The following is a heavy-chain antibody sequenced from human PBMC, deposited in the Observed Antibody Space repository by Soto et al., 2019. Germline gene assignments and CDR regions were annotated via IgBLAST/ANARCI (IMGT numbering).Heavy chain of an antibody. CDR3: ESLPHPVIAEAGTVY. CDR1: GLNFNGYT. V-gene: IGHV3-23*01. J-gene: IGHJ4*02. CDR2: IAETGSST. D-gene: IGHD6-13*01. Sequence: PGGSLRLSCATSGLNFNGYTMSWVRQAPGQGLEWVSGIAETGSSTYYADSVKGRFTISRDNAKNSLSLQMNSLRAEDTAVYFCESLPHPVIAEAGTVYWGQGTLVTVSS.